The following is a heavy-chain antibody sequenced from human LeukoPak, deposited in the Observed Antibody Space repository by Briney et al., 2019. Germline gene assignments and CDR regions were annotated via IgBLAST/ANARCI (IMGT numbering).Heavy chain of an antibody. CDR1: GFTFSSYE. CDR2: ISSSGSTI. Sequence: PGGSLRLSCAASGFTFSSYEMNWVRQAPGKGLEWVSYISSSGSTIYYADSVKGRFTISRDNAKNSLYPQMNSLRAEDTAVYYCARVSHGYYSPTFDYWGQGTLVTVSS. D-gene: IGHD3-22*01. J-gene: IGHJ4*02. V-gene: IGHV3-48*03. CDR3: ARVSHGYYSPTFDY.